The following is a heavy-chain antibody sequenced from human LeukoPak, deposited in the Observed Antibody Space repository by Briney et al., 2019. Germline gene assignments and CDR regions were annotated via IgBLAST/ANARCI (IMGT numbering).Heavy chain of an antibody. CDR2: IYYSGST. Sequence: PSETLSLTCTVSGGSISSSSYYWGWIRQPPGKGLEGIGSIYYSGSTYYNPSLKSRVTISVDTSKNQYSLKLSSVTAADTAVYYCATHDSYNWFDPWGQGTLVTVSS. V-gene: IGHV4-39*01. CDR1: GGSISSSSYY. D-gene: IGHD2-15*01. CDR3: ATHDSYNWFDP. J-gene: IGHJ5*02.